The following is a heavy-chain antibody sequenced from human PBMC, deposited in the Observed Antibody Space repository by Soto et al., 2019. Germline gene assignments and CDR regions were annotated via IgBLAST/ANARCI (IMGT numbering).Heavy chain of an antibody. V-gene: IGHV3-23*01. D-gene: IGHD2-2*01. J-gene: IGHJ4*02. CDR3: AKGGDIVVVPAANFDS. Sequence: GGSLRLSCAASGFTFSSYAMSWVRQAPGKGLEWVSGITGSGSRTYYGDSVKGRFTISRDNSKNTLYLQMNSLRAEDTAVYYCAKGGDIVVVPAANFDSWGQGTLVTVSS. CDR1: GFTFSSYA. CDR2: ITGSGSRT.